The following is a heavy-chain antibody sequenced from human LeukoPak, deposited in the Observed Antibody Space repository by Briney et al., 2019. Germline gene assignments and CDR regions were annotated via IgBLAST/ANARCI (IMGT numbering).Heavy chain of an antibody. D-gene: IGHD3-3*01. Sequence: SETLSLTCTVSGDSISNYYWSWIRQPAGKGLEWIGRIYTSGSTNYNPSLKSRVTMSVDTSKNQFSLKLSSVTAADTAVYYCARHIGFLEWFAVGYWGQGTLVTVSS. V-gene: IGHV4-4*07. J-gene: IGHJ4*02. CDR2: IYTSGST. CDR1: GDSISNYY. CDR3: ARHIGFLEWFAVGY.